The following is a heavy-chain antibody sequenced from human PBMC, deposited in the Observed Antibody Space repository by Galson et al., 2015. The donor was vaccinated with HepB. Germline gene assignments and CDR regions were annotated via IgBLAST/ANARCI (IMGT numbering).Heavy chain of an antibody. D-gene: IGHD6-13*01. CDR2: ISYDGSNK. CDR1: GFTFSAYA. Sequence: SLRLSCAASGFTFSAYALNWVRQAPGKGLEWVAVISYDGSNKYYADSVKGRFTISRDNSKNTLYLQMNSLKAEDTAVYYCARDRRPYSGYDFSRIAAAGTGPYYYYYGMDVWGQGTTVTVSS. J-gene: IGHJ6*02. CDR3: ARDRRPYSGYDFSRIAAAGTGPYYYYYGMDV. V-gene: IGHV3-30-3*01.